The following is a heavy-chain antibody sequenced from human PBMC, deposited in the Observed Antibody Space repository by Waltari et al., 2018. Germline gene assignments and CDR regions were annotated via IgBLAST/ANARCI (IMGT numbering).Heavy chain of an antibody. V-gene: IGHV4-34*01. CDR2: INHSGST. Sequence: QVQLQQWGAGLLKPSETLSLTCAVYGGSFSGYYWSWIRQPTGKGLEWIGEINHSGSTNYNPSLESRVTISVDTSKNQFSLKLSSVTAADTAVYYCATSVDTAMASKFLGWFDPWGQGTLVTVSS. D-gene: IGHD5-18*01. CDR1: GGSFSGYY. J-gene: IGHJ5*02. CDR3: ATSVDTAMASKFLGWFDP.